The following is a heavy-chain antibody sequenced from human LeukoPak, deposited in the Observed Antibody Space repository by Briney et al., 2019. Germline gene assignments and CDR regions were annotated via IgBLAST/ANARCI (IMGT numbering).Heavy chain of an antibody. CDR3: AIQPPYSGYDAFDI. V-gene: IGHV1-69*10. CDR2: IIPILATP. Sequence: GASVKVSCKASGGTFSNYAITWVRQAPGQGLEWLGGIIPILATPNYAQKFQGRVTITADKSTSTANMELSSLRSDDTAVYYCAIQPPYSGYDAFDIWGQGTMVTVSS. J-gene: IGHJ3*02. D-gene: IGHD5-12*01. CDR1: GGTFSNYA.